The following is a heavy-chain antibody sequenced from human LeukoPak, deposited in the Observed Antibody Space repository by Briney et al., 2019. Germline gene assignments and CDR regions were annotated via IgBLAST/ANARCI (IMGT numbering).Heavy chain of an antibody. CDR1: GYTFTSYG. V-gene: IGHV1-18*01. D-gene: IGHD6-13*01. J-gene: IGHJ6*02. CDR2: ISAYNGNT. CDR3: ATDVGGSSSHLYYYYGMDV. Sequence: ASVKVSCKASGYTFTSYGISWVRQAPGQGLEWMGWISAYNGNTNYAQKLQGRVTMTEDTSTDTAYMELSSLRSEDTAVYYCATDVGGSSSHLYYYYGMDVWGQGTTVTVSS.